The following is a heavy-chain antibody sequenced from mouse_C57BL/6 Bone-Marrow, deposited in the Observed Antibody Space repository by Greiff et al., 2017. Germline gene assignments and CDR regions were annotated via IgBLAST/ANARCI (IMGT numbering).Heavy chain of an antibody. D-gene: IGHD6-1*01. Sequence: DVQLVESGEGLVKPGGSLKLSCAASGFTFSSYAMSWVRQTPEKRLEWVAYISSGGDYIYYADTVKGRFTISRDNARNTLYLQMSSLKSEDTAMYYCTREAGYYYAMDYWGQGTSVTVSS. V-gene: IGHV5-9-1*02. CDR3: TREAGYYYAMDY. CDR1: GFTFSSYA. J-gene: IGHJ4*01. CDR2: ISSGGDYI.